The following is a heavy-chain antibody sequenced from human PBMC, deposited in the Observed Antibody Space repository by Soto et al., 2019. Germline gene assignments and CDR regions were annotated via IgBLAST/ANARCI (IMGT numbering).Heavy chain of an antibody. V-gene: IGHV4-59*01. D-gene: IGHD3-10*01. CDR3: ARGGVVSFDY. CDR2: IYYSGST. J-gene: IGHJ4*02. Sequence: SETLSLTCTVFGGSISSYYWRWIRQPPGKGLEWIGYIYYSGSTNYNPSLKSRVTISVDTSKNQFSLKLSSVTAADTAVYYCARGGVVSFDYWGQGTLVTVSS. CDR1: GGSISSYY.